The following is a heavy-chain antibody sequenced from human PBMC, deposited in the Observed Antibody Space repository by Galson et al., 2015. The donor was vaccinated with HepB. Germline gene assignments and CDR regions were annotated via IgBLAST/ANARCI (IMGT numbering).Heavy chain of an antibody. CDR1: GFTFSNYS. Sequence: SLRLSFAASGFTFSNYSMNWVRQAPGKGLEWVSSISSNSRYIYYADSVKGRSTISRDNAKNSLYLQMNSLRAEDTAVYYCARDFSGWQGTFDYWGQGTLVTVSS. CDR3: ARDFSGWQGTFDY. V-gene: IGHV3-21*01. D-gene: IGHD6-19*01. J-gene: IGHJ4*02. CDR2: ISSNSRYI.